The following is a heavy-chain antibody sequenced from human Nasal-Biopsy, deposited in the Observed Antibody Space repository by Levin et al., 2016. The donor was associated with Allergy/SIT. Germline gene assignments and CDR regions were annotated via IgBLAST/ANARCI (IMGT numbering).Heavy chain of an antibody. CDR2: IYNTGST. D-gene: IGHD3-10*01. CDR3: VKDQYYGSGTSNFAY. CDR1: GFAVSTMY. V-gene: IGHV3-66*03. J-gene: IGHJ4*02. Sequence: GESLKISCAASGFAVSTMYMSWVRQAPGKGLEWVSSIYNTGSTFYADSVEGRFTISRDDSKNTLFLQMNSLRVEDTAVYYCVKDQYYGSGTSNFAYWGQGTLVTVSS.